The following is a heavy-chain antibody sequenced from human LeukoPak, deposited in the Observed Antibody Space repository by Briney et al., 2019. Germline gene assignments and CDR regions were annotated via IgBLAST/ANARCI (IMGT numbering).Heavy chain of an antibody. Sequence: PGRSLRLSCAASGFTFSSYGMHWVRQAPGKGLEWVAVIWYDGSNKYYADSVKGRFTISRDNSKNTLYLQMNSLRAEDTAVYYCAREGDDFWSGYSSRSYFDYWGQGTLVTVSS. V-gene: IGHV3-33*01. CDR2: IWYDGSNK. D-gene: IGHD3-3*01. J-gene: IGHJ4*02. CDR3: AREGDDFWSGYSSRSYFDY. CDR1: GFTFSSYG.